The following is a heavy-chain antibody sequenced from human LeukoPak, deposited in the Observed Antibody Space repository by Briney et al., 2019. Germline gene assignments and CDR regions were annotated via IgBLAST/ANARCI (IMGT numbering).Heavy chain of an antibody. V-gene: IGHV3-33*01. D-gene: IGHD1-26*01. CDR1: GFTFSSYG. Sequence: PGRSLRLSCAASGFTFSSYGMHWVRQAPGKGLEWVAVIWYDGSNKYYADSVKGRFTISRDNSKNTLYLQMNSLRAEDTAVYYCVIGLVGATLSRYFQHWGQGTLVTVSS. CDR2: IWYDGSNK. CDR3: VIGLVGATLSRYFQH. J-gene: IGHJ1*01.